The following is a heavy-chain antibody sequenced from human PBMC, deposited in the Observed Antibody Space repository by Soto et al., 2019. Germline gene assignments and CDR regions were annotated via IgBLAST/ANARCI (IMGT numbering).Heavy chain of an antibody. CDR1: GFTFSSYS. D-gene: IGHD2-2*01. V-gene: IGHV3-21*01. CDR2: ISSSSSYI. CDR3: ARDYPDQLLSHGFWYFDL. Sequence: EVQLVESGGGLVKPGGSLRLSCAASGFTFSSYSMNWVRQAPGKGLEWVSSISSSSSYIYYADSVKGRFTISRDNAKNSLYLQMNSLRAEDTAVYYCARDYPDQLLSHGFWYFDLWGRGTLVTVSS. J-gene: IGHJ2*01.